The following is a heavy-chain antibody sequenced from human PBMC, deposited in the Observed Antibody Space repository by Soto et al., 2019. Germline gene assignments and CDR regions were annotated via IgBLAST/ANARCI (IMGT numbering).Heavy chain of an antibody. CDR3: ARGPLLNRSGWYGAFDI. Sequence: SETLSLTCTVSGGSISSDYWSWIRQPPGKGLEWIGYIHDSGSTDYNPSLKSRVTIAVETSKNQFALKLSSGKAADTAVYHGARGPLLNRSGWYGAFDIWGQGTMVTVSS. CDR2: IHDSGST. CDR1: GGSISSDY. J-gene: IGHJ3*02. D-gene: IGHD6-19*01. V-gene: IGHV4-59*01.